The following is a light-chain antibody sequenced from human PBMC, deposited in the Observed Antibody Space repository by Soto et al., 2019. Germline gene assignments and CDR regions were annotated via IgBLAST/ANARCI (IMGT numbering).Light chain of an antibody. Sequence: QSVLTQPASVSGSPGQSITISCTGTSSDVGGYKYVSWYQLHPGTAPNLVIYDVTNRPSGVSNRFSGSKPGNTASLTISGLQAEDEADYFCSSYTSTSTLFGTGTKVTVL. V-gene: IGLV2-14*01. J-gene: IGLJ1*01. CDR1: SSDVGGYKY. CDR3: SSYTSTSTL. CDR2: DVT.